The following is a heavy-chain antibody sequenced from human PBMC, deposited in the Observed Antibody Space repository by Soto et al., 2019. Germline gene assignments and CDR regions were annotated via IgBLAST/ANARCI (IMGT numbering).Heavy chain of an antibody. J-gene: IGHJ4*02. CDR1: GFTFSTYG. CDR3: AKEQLAMTVVGADYFDS. D-gene: IGHD3-22*01. Sequence: QVQLVESGGGVVQPGKSLRLSCAASGFTFSTYGIHWVRQAPGKGLEWVALISYDGGSKYYGDSVKGRFIISRDNSHNAVSLQMNSLRADDTAVYFCAKEQLAMTVVGADYFDSWGQGTLVTVSS. V-gene: IGHV3-30*18. CDR2: ISYDGGSK.